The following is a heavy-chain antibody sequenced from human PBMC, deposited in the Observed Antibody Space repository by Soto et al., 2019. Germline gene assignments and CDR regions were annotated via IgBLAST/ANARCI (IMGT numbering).Heavy chain of an antibody. CDR2: ISSSSSLI. CDR1: GFTFSRYS. J-gene: IGHJ4*02. Sequence: PGGSLRLSCAASGFTFSRYSMNWVRQAPGEGLEWVSYISSSSSLIYYADSVKGRFTISRDNAEDSLYLQMNSLRAEDMAVYYCARDGLGYCTSTSCYDYWGQGTLVTVS. D-gene: IGHD2-2*01. CDR3: ARDGLGYCTSTSCYDY. V-gene: IGHV3-48*01.